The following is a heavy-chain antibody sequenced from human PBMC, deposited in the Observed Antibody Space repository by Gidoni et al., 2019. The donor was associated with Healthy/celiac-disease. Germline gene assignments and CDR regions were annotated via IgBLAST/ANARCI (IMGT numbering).Heavy chain of an antibody. Sequence: QVTLKESGPALVKPTHTLTLTCTFSGFSLSTSGMRVSWIRQPPGKALEWLARVDWDDDKLYSTSLKTRLTISKDTSKNQVVLTMTNMDPVDTATYYCARGGPTTPGGFDYWGQGTLVTVSS. V-gene: IGHV2-70*04. CDR2: VDWDDDK. CDR1: GFSLSTSGMR. D-gene: IGHD1-26*01. J-gene: IGHJ4*02. CDR3: ARGGPTTPGGFDY.